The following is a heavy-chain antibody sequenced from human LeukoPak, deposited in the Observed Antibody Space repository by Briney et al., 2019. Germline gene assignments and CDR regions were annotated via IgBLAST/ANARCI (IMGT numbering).Heavy chain of an antibody. CDR3: ARDVAAADKNAFDI. CDR1: GYTFTSYG. CDR2: ISAYNGNT. Sequence: GASVKVSCKASGYTFTSYGISWVRQAPGQGLEWMGWISAYNGNTNYAQKLQGRVTMTTDTSTSTAYMELRSLRSDDTAVYYCARDVAAADKNAFDIWGQGTMVTVSS. J-gene: IGHJ3*02. V-gene: IGHV1-18*01. D-gene: IGHD6-13*01.